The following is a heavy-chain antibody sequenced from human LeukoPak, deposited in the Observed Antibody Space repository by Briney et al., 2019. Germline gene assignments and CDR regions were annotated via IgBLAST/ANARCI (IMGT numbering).Heavy chain of an antibody. CDR2: IKQDGSEK. D-gene: IGHD3-3*01. V-gene: IGHV3-7*01. J-gene: IGHJ6*03. Sequence: GSLRLSCAASGFTFSSYWMSWVRQAPGKGLEWVANIKQDGSEKYYVDSVKGRFTISRDNAKNSLYLQMNSLRAEDTAVYYCARDYDFGAYYMDVWGKGTTVTVSS. CDR3: ARDYDFGAYYMDV. CDR1: GFTFSSYW.